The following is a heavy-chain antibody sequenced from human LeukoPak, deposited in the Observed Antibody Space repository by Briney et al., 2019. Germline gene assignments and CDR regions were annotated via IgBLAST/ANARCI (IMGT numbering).Heavy chain of an antibody. CDR2: ISSSGSTI. D-gene: IGHD6-13*01. CDR1: GFTFSSYE. J-gene: IGHJ5*02. Sequence: QAGGSLRLSCAASGFTFSSYEMNWVRQAPGKGLEWVSYISSSGSTIYYADSVKGRFTISRDNAKNSLYLQMNSLRAEDTAVYYCARESDQRGYSSRNWFDPWGQGTLVTVSS. V-gene: IGHV3-48*03. CDR3: ARESDQRGYSSRNWFDP.